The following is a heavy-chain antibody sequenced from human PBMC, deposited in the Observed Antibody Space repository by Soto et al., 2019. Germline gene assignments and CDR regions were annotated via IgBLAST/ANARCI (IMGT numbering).Heavy chain of an antibody. D-gene: IGHD2-15*01. CDR1: GFTFSTSW. CDR2: INTDGSAQ. CDR3: TRISRGRSSDH. V-gene: IGHV3-7*03. J-gene: IGHJ4*02. Sequence: PGGSLRLSCAASGFTFSTSWVNWGRQAPGKGLEWVANINTDGSAQYYVDSVKGRFTISRDNAKNSLFLKMNSLRADDTAVYYCTRISRGRSSDHWGKGTLVTVSS.